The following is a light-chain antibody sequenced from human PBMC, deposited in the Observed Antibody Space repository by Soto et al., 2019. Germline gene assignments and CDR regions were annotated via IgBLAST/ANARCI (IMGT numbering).Light chain of an antibody. CDR3: SSFTSNSPVV. J-gene: IGLJ2*01. CDR1: TSDVGDY. Sequence: QSALTQPASVSRSPGQSIIISCTGTTSDVGDYVSWYQQHPGKAPKLMIYDVNDRPSGISARFSASKSGNTASLTISGLQAEDEADYYCSSFTSNSPVVFGGGTKLTVL. V-gene: IGLV2-14*03. CDR2: DVN.